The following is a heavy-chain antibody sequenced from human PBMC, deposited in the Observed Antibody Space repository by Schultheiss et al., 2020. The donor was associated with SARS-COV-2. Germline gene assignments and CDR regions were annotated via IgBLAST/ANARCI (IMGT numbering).Heavy chain of an antibody. CDR3: ARDGGYFPYFDY. D-gene: IGHD3-10*01. J-gene: IGHJ4*02. V-gene: IGHV3-33*01. CDR2: IWYDGSNK. Sequence: GGSLRLSCAASGFTFSSYGMHWVRQAPGKGLEWVAVIWYDGSNKYYADSVKGRFTISRDNSKNTLYLQMNSLRAEDTAVYYCARDGGYFPYFDYWGQGTLVTVSS. CDR1: GFTFSSYG.